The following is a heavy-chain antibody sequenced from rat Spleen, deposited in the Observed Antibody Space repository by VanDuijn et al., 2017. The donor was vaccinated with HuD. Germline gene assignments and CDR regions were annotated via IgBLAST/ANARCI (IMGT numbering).Heavy chain of an antibody. V-gene: IGHV5-25*01. CDR3: ARDGYYYDRAPYYFDY. Sequence: EVQLVESGGGLVQPGRSLKLSCAASGFTFSNYDMAWVRQAPTKGLQWVASISTSGSSTYYRDSVKGRFTVSRDNAKTTLYLQMDSLRSEDTATYYCARDGYYYDRAPYYFDYWGQGVMVTVSS. J-gene: IGHJ2*01. D-gene: IGHD1-12*01. CDR2: ISTSGSST. CDR1: GFTFSNYD.